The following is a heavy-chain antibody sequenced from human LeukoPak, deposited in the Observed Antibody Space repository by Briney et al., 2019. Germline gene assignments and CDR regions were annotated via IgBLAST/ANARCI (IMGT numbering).Heavy chain of an antibody. D-gene: IGHD6-19*01. V-gene: IGHV4-34*01. CDR3: AGHGRIAVAGTKGANYYMDV. CDR2: INHSGST. Sequence: SETLSLTCAVYGGSFSGYYWSWIRQPPGKGLEWIGEINHSGSTNYNPSLKSRVTISVDTSKNQFSLKLSSVTAADTAVYYCAGHGRIAVAGTKGANYYMDVWGKGTTVTVSS. J-gene: IGHJ6*03. CDR1: GGSFSGYY.